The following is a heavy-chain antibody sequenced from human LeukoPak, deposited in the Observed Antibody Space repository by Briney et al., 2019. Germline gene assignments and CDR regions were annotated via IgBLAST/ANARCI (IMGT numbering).Heavy chain of an antibody. J-gene: IGHJ6*02. CDR1: GFTFSSYA. CDR3: AKGGSRGYYYGMNV. Sequence: SGGSLRLSCAASGFTFSSYAMSWVRQAPGKGLERVSAISGSGGSTYYADSVKGRFTISRDNSKNTLYLQMNSLRAEDTAVYYCAKGGSRGYYYGMNVWGQGTTVTVSS. D-gene: IGHD2-15*01. CDR2: ISGSGGST. V-gene: IGHV3-23*01.